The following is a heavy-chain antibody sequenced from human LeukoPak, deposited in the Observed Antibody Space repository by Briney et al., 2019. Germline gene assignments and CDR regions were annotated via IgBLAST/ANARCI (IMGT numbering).Heavy chain of an antibody. Sequence: GGSLRLSCAASGFTFDDYAMHWVRQAPGKGLEWVSGVSWNSGSIGYADSVKGRFTISRDNAKNSLYLQMNSLRAEDTALYYCAKDTLDDFASYFDYWGQGTLVTVSS. CDR1: GFTFDDYA. CDR2: VSWNSGSI. D-gene: IGHD3-3*01. V-gene: IGHV3-9*01. CDR3: AKDTLDDFASYFDY. J-gene: IGHJ4*02.